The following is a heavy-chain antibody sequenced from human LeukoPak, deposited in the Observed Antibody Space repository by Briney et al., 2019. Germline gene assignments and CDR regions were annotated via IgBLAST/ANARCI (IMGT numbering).Heavy chain of an antibody. Sequence: SETLSLTCTVSGGSISSYYWSWIRQPPGKGLEWIGYIYYSGSTNYNPSLKSRVTISVDTSKNQFSLKLSSVTAADTAVYYCARVAYYYDSSGYSPDYFDYWGQGTLVTVSS. V-gene: IGHV4-59*12. CDR2: IYYSGST. J-gene: IGHJ4*02. D-gene: IGHD3-22*01. CDR1: GGSISSYY. CDR3: ARVAYYYDSSGYSPDYFDY.